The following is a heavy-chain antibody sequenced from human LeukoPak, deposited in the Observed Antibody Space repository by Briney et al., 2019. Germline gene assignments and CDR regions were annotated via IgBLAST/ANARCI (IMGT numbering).Heavy chain of an antibody. V-gene: IGHV3-21*04. Sequence: PGGSLRLSCAASGFTFSSYSMNWVRQAPGKGLEWVSSISSSSSYIYYADSVKGRFTISRDNSKNTLYLQVNSLRAEDTAVYFCARLGRDGYIDYWGQGTLVTVSS. CDR1: GFTFSSYS. CDR3: ARLGRDGYIDY. J-gene: IGHJ4*02. D-gene: IGHD5-24*01. CDR2: ISSSSSYI.